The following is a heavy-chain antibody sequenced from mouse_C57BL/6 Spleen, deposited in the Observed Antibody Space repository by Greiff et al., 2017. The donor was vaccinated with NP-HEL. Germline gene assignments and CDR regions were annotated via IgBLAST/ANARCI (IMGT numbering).Heavy chain of an antibody. CDR2: IRSKSNNYAT. Sequence: DAGGGLVQPKGSLKLSCAASGFSFNTYAMNWVRQAPGKGLEWVARIRSKSNNYATYYADSVKDRFTISRDDSESMLYLQMNNLKTEDTAMYYCVRHNWDNFDYWGQGTTLTVSS. CDR3: VRHNWDNFDY. CDR1: GFSFNTYA. D-gene: IGHD4-1*02. V-gene: IGHV10-1*01. J-gene: IGHJ2*01.